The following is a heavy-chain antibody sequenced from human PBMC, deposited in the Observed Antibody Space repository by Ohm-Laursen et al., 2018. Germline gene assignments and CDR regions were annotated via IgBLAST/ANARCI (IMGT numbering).Heavy chain of an antibody. Sequence: GASVKVSCKASGYTFTGYYMHWVRQAPGQGLEWMGWINPNSGGTNYAQKFQGRVTMTRDTSISTAYMELSRLRSDDTAVYYCARERMTHYYYYGMDVWGQGTTVTVSS. CDR1: GYTFTGYY. CDR2: INPNSGGT. J-gene: IGHJ6*02. V-gene: IGHV1-2*02. CDR3: ARERMTHYYYYGMDV. D-gene: IGHD2/OR15-2a*01.